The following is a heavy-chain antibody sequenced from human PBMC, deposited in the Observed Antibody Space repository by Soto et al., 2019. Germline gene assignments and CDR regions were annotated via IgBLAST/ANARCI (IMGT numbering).Heavy chain of an antibody. V-gene: IGHV4-59*08. CDR1: GGSIRGYY. CDR3: ARRYGWAFDI. Sequence: SETLSLTCTVSGGSIRGYYWSWIRQPPGKALEWIGYIYHTGSTSYNPSLKSRVTISIETSKNQFSLKLSSVTAADTAVYYCARRYGWAFDIWGQGTMVTVSS. D-gene: IGHD3-16*01. J-gene: IGHJ3*02. CDR2: IYHTGST.